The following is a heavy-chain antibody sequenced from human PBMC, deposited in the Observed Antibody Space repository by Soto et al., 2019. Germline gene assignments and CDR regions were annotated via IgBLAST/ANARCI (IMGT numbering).Heavy chain of an antibody. D-gene: IGHD3-10*01. V-gene: IGHV5-51*01. CDR3: AKSYGSGSYPYYGMDV. Sequence: PGESLKLCCKGAGYSFTSYWIGWVRQMPGKGLEWMGIIYPGDSDTRYSPSFQGQVTISADKSISTAYLQWSSLKASDTAMYYCAKSYGSGSYPYYGMDVWGQGTTVTVSS. J-gene: IGHJ6*02. CDR1: GYSFTSYW. CDR2: IYPGDSDT.